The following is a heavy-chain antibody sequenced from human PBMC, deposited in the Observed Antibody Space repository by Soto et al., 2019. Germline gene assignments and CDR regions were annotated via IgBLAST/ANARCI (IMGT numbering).Heavy chain of an antibody. CDR3: AKDSMAGYDFRNFDY. V-gene: IGHV3-23*01. CDR2: ISGSGGST. CDR1: GFTFSSYA. Sequence: GGSLRLSCAASGFTFSSYAMSWVRQAPGKGLEWVSAISGSGGSTYYADSVKGRFTISRDNSKNTLYLQMNSLRAEDTAVYYCAKDSMAGYDFRNFDYWGQGTLVTVSS. D-gene: IGHD5-12*01. J-gene: IGHJ4*02.